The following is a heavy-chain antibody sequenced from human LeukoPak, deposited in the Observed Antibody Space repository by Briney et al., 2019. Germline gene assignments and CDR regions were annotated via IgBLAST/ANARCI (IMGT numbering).Heavy chain of an antibody. CDR1: GFTFSAYA. V-gene: IGHV3-30*02. J-gene: IGHJ3*02. CDR2: IGYDGSKK. Sequence: GGPLKPPGAASGFTFSAYAMPWVRQAPGRGLEGVEFIGYDGSKKYYADSVKGRFTISRDNAKKSLYLQMNSLRAEDTAVYYCARGDFNDYGDYVDAFEIWGQGTMVTVSA. D-gene: IGHD4-17*01. CDR3: ARGDFNDYGDYVDAFEI.